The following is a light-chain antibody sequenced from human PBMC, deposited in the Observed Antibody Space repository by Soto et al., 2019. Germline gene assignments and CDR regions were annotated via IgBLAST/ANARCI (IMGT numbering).Light chain of an antibody. Sequence: EIVLTQSPGTLSLSPGERATLSCRASQSITGTSLAWYQQKPGQTPRLLIYGASSRATGIPDRFSGSGSATDFTLTISRLEPEDFAVYYCQHHGSSVTFGHGTRLEMK. CDR2: GAS. J-gene: IGKJ5*01. CDR1: QSITGTS. CDR3: QHHGSSVT. V-gene: IGKV3-20*01.